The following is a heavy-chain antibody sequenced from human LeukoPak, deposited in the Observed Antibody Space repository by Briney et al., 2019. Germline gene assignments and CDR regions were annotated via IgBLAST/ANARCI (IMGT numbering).Heavy chain of an antibody. D-gene: IGHD1-26*01. CDR1: GGSISSGSYY. V-gene: IGHV3-23*01. CDR2: ISGSGGST. CDR3: AKGGGGRIYYYYYYMDV. J-gene: IGHJ6*03. Sequence: QPSETLSLTCTVSGGSISSGSYYWSWVRQAPGKGLEWVSAISGSGGSTYYADSVKGRFTISRDNSKSTLYLQMNSLRAEDTAVYYCAKGGGGRIYYYYYYMDVWGKGTTVTVSS.